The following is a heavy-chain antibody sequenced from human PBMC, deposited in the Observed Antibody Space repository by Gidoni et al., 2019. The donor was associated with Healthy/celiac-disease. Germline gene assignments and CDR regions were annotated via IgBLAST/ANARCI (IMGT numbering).Heavy chain of an antibody. CDR3: AKVEWELLLRGDSFDY. Sequence: EVQLLESGGGLVQPGGSLSLSCAASGFTFSSYAMGWVRQAPGKGLEWVSAISGSGGSTYYADSVKGRFTISRDNSKNTLYLQMNSLRAEDTAVYYCAKVEWELLLRGDSFDYWGQGTLVTVSS. CDR2: ISGSGGST. CDR1: GFTFSSYA. V-gene: IGHV3-23*01. J-gene: IGHJ4*02. D-gene: IGHD1-26*01.